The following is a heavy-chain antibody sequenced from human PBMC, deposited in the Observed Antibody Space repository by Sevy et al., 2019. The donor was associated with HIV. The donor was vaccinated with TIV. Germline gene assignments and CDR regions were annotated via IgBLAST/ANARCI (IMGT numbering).Heavy chain of an antibody. CDR3: ARLTTPTTSDIYGLDV. CDR2: INSDSGVT. Sequence: ASVKVSCKASGYIFSDYYIHWVRQAPGQGLEWMAWINSDSGVTNYAQRFQGEVTVTRDTSLRTAYLELTNLKSNDTAIYYCARLTTPTTSDIYGLDVWGQGTTITVSS. D-gene: IGHD4-17*01. CDR1: GYIFSDYY. V-gene: IGHV1-2*02. J-gene: IGHJ6*02.